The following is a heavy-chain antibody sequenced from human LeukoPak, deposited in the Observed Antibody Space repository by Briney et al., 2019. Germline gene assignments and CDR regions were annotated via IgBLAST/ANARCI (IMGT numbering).Heavy chain of an antibody. CDR3: AHGIGGPGAFDI. V-gene: IGHV3-7*01. J-gene: IGHJ3*02. Sequence: GGSLRLSCAASGFTFSSDWMSWVREAPGEGLEWVANIKQDGSEKYYVDFVKGRFTISRDNAKNSLYLQMNSLRAEDTAVYYCAHGIGGPGAFDIWGQGTMVTVSS. CDR1: GFTFSSDW. CDR2: IKQDGSEK. D-gene: IGHD1-26*01.